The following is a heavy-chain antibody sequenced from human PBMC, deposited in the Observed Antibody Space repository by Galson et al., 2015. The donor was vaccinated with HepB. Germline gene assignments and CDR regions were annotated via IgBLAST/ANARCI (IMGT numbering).Heavy chain of an antibody. D-gene: IGHD1-26*01. Sequence: SVKVSCKASGYTFTRYGISWVRQAPGQGLEWMGWISAYNGNTNYAQKLQGRVTMTTDTSTSTAYMELRSLRSDDTAVYYCARVHDPKRELLPFDYWGQGTLVTVS. V-gene: IGHV1-18*01. CDR1: GYTFTRYG. J-gene: IGHJ4*02. CDR3: ARVHDPKRELLPFDY. CDR2: ISAYNGNT.